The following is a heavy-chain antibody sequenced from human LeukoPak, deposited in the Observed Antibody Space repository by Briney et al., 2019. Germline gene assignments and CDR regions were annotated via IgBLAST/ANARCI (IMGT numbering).Heavy chain of an antibody. CDR2: IRSKAYGGTT. D-gene: IGHD3-3*01. J-gene: IGHJ6*02. CDR3: TRDAPANYDFWSGYLSYYYGMDV. CDR1: GFTFSSYA. Sequence: TGGSLRLSCAASGFTFSSYAMSWVRQAPGKGLEWVGFIRSKAYGGTTEYAASVKGRFTISRDDSKSIAYLQMNSLKTEDTAVYYCTRDAPANYDFWSGYLSYYYGMDVWGQGTTVTVSS. V-gene: IGHV3-49*04.